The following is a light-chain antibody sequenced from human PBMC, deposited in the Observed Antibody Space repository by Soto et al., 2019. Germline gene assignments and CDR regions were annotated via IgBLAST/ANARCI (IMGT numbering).Light chain of an antibody. Sequence: QSALTQPASVSGSPGQSIPISRTGTSSDVGGYNYVSWYQQHPGKAPKLMIYEVSNRPSGVSNRFSGSKSGNTASLTISGLQAEDEADYYCSSFTSINTWVFGGGTKLTVL. CDR2: EVS. J-gene: IGLJ3*02. CDR3: SSFTSINTWV. CDR1: SSDVGGYNY. V-gene: IGLV2-14*01.